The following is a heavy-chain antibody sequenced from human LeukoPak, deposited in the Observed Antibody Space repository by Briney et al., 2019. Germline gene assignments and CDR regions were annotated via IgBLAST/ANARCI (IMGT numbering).Heavy chain of an antibody. CDR2: IRSKANSYAT. V-gene: IGHV3-73*01. CDR1: GFTFSGSA. CDR3: TTLGIAAAGSDY. J-gene: IGHJ4*02. D-gene: IGHD6-13*01. Sequence: GGSLRPSCAASGFTFSGSAMHWVRQASGKGLEWVGRIRSKANSYATAYAASVKGRFTISRDDSKNTAYLQMNSLKTEDTAVYYCTTLGIAAAGSDYWAQGTLVTVSS.